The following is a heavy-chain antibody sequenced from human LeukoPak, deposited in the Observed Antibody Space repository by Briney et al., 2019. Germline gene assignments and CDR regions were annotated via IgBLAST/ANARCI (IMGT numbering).Heavy chain of an antibody. CDR2: IWFDGSIR. J-gene: IGHJ4*02. D-gene: IGHD3-10*01. V-gene: IGHV3-33*01. CDR3: ARTSGSYDY. CDR1: GFSFSTYG. Sequence: GGSLRLSCAASGFSFSTYGMHWVRQAPGKGLEWVAVIWFDGSIRYYADSVKGRFIISRDNSKDTLYLQMDSLRAEDTALYHCARTSGSYDYWGQGTLVTVSS.